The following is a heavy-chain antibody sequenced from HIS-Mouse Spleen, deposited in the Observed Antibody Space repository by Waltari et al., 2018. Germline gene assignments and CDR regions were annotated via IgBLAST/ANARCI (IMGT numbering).Heavy chain of an antibody. CDR1: GGSISRYY. CDR2: IYYSGST. Sequence: QVQLQESGPGLVKPSETLSLTCTVSGGSISRYYWSWIRQPPGKGLEWIGYIYYSGSTNYNPSLKSRVTISVDTSKNQFSLKLSSVTAADTAVYYCARTFPSGSYYYYYYYGMDVWGQGTTVTVSS. J-gene: IGHJ6*02. CDR3: ARTFPSGSYYYYYYYGMDV. D-gene: IGHD1-26*01. V-gene: IGHV4-59*01.